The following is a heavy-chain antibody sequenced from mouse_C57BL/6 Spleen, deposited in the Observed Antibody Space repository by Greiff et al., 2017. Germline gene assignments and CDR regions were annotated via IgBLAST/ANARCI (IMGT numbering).Heavy chain of an antibody. V-gene: IGHV1-18*01. J-gene: IGHJ4*01. D-gene: IGHD1-1*01. Sequence: VQLQQSGPELVKPGASVKIPCKASGYTFTDYNMDWVKQSHGKSLEWIGDINPNNGGTIYNQKFKGKATLTVDKSSSTAYMELRSLTSEDTAVYYCARNYGSSPYYDMDYWGQGTSVTVSS. CDR3: ARNYGSSPYYDMDY. CDR1: GYTFTDYN. CDR2: INPNNGGT.